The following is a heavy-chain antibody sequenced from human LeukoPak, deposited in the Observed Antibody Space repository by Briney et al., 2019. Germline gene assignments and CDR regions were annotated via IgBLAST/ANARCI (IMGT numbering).Heavy chain of an antibody. CDR2: ISSSSSYI. D-gene: IGHD3-9*01. J-gene: IGHJ3*02. Sequence: GGSLRLSCAASGFTFSSYSMNWVRQAPGKGLEWVSSISSSSSYIYYADSVKGRFTISRDNAKNSLYLQMNSLRAEDTAVYYCARYYDILTGEDAFDIWGQGTMVTVPS. V-gene: IGHV3-21*01. CDR3: ARYYDILTGEDAFDI. CDR1: GFTFSSYS.